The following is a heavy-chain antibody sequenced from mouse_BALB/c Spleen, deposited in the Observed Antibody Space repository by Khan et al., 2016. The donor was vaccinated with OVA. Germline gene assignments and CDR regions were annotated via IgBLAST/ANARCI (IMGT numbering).Heavy chain of an antibody. V-gene: IGHV5-6*01. D-gene: IGHD1-1*01. CDR2: VSTGGTYT. J-gene: IGHJ3*01. CDR3: TRLAYYYDSKGFAY. CDR1: GFTFSTYG. Sequence: EVELVESGGDLVKPGGSLKLSCVASGFTFSTYGMSWVRQAPDKRLELVATVSTGGTYTYYPDSVKGRFTISRDNAKNTLYLQMSGLRSEDTAMFFCTRLAYYYDSKGFAYWGQGTLVTVS.